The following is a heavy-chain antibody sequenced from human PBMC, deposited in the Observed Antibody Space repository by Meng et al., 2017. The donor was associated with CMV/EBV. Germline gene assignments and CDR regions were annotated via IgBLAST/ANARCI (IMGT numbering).Heavy chain of an antibody. CDR2: IYWDDDK. CDR3: AHRGRIAAAGTDWFDP. D-gene: IGHD6-13*01. CDR1: WFSLRTCGVG. J-gene: IGHJ5*02. V-gene: IGHV2-5*02. Sequence: ESGPTVLNPHHPRPPTSTFSWFSLRTCGVGVGWIRQPPGKALEWLALIYWDDDKRYSPSLKSRLTITKDTSKNQVVLTMTNMDPVDTATYYCAHRGRIAAAGTDWFDPWGQGTLVTVSS.